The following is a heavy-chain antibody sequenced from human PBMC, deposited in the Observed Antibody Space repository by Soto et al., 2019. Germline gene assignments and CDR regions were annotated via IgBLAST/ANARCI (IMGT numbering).Heavy chain of an antibody. CDR3: AKSNMQPAYSVYDYPGY. D-gene: IGHD5-12*01. Sequence: EVQLVESGGGLVQPGRSLRLSCAASGFSLDDYAMHWVRQVPGKGLEWVSGISWISANIGYADSVKGRFTISRDNAKNFLYLQMKSLRVEDTAFYYCAKSNMQPAYSVYDYPGYWGQGTLVTVS. CDR2: ISWISANI. J-gene: IGHJ4*02. V-gene: IGHV3-9*01. CDR1: GFSLDDYA.